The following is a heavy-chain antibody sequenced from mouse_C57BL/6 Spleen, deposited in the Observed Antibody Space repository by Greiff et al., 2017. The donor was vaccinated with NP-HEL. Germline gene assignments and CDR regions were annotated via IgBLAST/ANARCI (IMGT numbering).Heavy chain of an antibody. CDR3: ARRAILYAMDY. Sequence: QVQLQQSGAELVRPGTSVKMSCKASGYTFTNYWIGWAKQRPGHGLEWIGDIYPGGGYTNYNEKFKGKATLTSEQSSSTAYMQLSSLTYDESAIYYCARRAILYAMDYWGQGTSGTVSS. V-gene: IGHV1-63*01. CDR1: GYTFTNYW. J-gene: IGHJ4*01. D-gene: IGHD3-1*01. CDR2: IYPGGGYT.